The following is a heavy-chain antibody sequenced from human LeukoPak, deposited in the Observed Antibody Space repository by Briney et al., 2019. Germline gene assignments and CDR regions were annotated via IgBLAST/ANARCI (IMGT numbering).Heavy chain of an antibody. CDR3: ARFGSDSYGYKYYFDY. V-gene: IGHV4-59*08. J-gene: IGHJ4*02. D-gene: IGHD3-16*01. Sequence: SETLSLTCTVSGGSISSYYWNWIRQPPGKGLEWIGYISDSGSTNYNPSLKSRVTMSVDTSKNQFSLKLRSVTAADTAVYYCARFGSDSYGYKYYFDYWGQGARVTVSS. CDR1: GGSISSYY. CDR2: ISDSGST.